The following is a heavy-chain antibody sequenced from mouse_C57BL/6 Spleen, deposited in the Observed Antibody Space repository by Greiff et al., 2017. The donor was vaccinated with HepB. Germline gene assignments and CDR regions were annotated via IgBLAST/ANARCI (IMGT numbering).Heavy chain of an antibody. CDR1: GYAFSSSW. CDR2: IYPGDGDT. CDR3: AYYEYDN. D-gene: IGHD2-4*01. Sequence: VQLQQSGPELVKPGASVKISCKASGYAFSSSWMNWVKQRPGKGLEWIGRIYPGDGDTNYNGKFKGKATLTADKSSSTAYMQLSSLTSEDSAVYFCAYYEYDNWGQGTTLTVSS. V-gene: IGHV1-82*01. J-gene: IGHJ2*01.